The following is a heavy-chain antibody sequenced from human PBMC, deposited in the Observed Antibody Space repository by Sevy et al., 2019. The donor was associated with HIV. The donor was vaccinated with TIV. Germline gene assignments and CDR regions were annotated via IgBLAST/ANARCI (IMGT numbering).Heavy chain of an antibody. CDR1: GFTFSSHS. D-gene: IGHD6-19*01. J-gene: IGHJ3*02. CDR2: ISSSSSYI. Sequence: GGSLRLSCAASGFTFSSHSMNWVRQAPGKGLEWVSSISSSSSYIYYADSVKGRFTTSGNNAKNSLYLQMNSLRAEDTAVYYCARDRGIAVATDAFDIWGQGTMVTVSS. CDR3: ARDRGIAVATDAFDI. V-gene: IGHV3-21*01.